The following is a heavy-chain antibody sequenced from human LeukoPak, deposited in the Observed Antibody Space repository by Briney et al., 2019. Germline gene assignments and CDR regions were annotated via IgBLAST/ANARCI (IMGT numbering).Heavy chain of an antibody. J-gene: IGHJ4*02. Sequence: ASVKVSCKASGYTFTDYYIHWVRQAPGQGLEWMGRINLNSGGTNFAQKFQGRVTMTRDTSVSTAYMELTRLRSDDTAVYYCARDFERPDFWGQGTLVTVSS. CDR1: GYTFTDYY. CDR2: INLNSGGT. V-gene: IGHV1-2*06. CDR3: ARDFERPDF.